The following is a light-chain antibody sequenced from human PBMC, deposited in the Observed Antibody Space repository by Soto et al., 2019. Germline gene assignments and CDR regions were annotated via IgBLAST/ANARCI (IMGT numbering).Light chain of an antibody. J-gene: IGLJ2*01. CDR2: GNS. CDR1: SSNIGAGYD. V-gene: IGLV1-40*01. CDR3: QSYDSSLSGVV. Sequence: QSALTQPPSVSGAPGQRVTISCTGSSSNIGAGYDVHWYQQLPGTAPKLLIYGNSNRPSGFPDRFSGSKSGTSASLAITGLQAEDEADYYCQSYDSSLSGVVFGGGTKVTVL.